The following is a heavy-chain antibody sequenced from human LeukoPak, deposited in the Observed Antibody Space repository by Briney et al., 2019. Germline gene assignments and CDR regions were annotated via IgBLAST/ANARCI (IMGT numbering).Heavy chain of an antibody. CDR1: GGSFSGYY. J-gene: IGHJ4*02. V-gene: IGHV4-34*01. D-gene: IGHD7-27*01. Sequence: SETLSLTCAVYGGSFSGYYWSWIRQPPGKGLEWIGEINHSGSTNYNPSLKSRVTISVDRSKNQFSLKLSSVTAADTAVYYCARVELGAFDYWGQGTLVTVSS. CDR3: ARVELGAFDY. CDR2: INHSGST.